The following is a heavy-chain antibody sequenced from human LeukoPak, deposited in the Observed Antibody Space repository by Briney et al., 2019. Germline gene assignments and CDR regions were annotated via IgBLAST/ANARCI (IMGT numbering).Heavy chain of an antibody. CDR2: ISWNSGSI. D-gene: IGHD3-10*01. J-gene: IGHJ4*02. CDR3: AKGSAAHDYYGSGTYYKSQYFDY. Sequence: PGGSLRLSCAASGFTFDVYAMHWVRQAPGKGLEWVSGISWNSGSIGYADSVKGRFTISRDNAKNSLYLQMNSLRAEDTALYYCAKGSAAHDYYGSGTYYKSQYFDYWGQGTLVTVSS. CDR1: GFTFDVYA. V-gene: IGHV3-9*01.